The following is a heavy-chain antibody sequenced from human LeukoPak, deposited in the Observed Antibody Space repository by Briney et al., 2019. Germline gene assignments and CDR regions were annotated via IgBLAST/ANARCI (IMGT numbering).Heavy chain of an antibody. D-gene: IGHD3-22*01. CDR1: GGTFSSYA. CDR3: ARVADSSGYALFDY. CDR2: IIPIFGTA. V-gene: IGHV1-69*05. Sequence: ASVKVSCKASGGTFSSYAITWVRQAPGQGLEWMGGIIPIFGTANYAQKFQGRVTITTDESTSTAYMELSSLRSEDTAVYYCARVADSSGYALFDYWGQGTLVTVSS. J-gene: IGHJ4*02.